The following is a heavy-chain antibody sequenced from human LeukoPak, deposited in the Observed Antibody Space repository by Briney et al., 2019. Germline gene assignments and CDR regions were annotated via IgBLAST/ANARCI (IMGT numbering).Heavy chain of an antibody. Sequence: SETLSLTCTVSGGSISSYYWSWIRQPPGKGLEWLGYIYYSGSTNYNPSLKSRVTISVDTSKNQFSLKLSSVTAADTAVYYCARAPGEDCSSTSCTQPNYYYYYYMDVWGKGTTVTVSS. CDR1: GGSISSYY. J-gene: IGHJ6*03. CDR3: ARAPGEDCSSTSCTQPNYYYYYYMDV. CDR2: IYYSGST. V-gene: IGHV4-59*01. D-gene: IGHD2-2*01.